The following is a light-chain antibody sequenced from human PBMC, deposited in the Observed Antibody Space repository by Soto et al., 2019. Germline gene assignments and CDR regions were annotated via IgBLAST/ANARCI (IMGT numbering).Light chain of an antibody. CDR1: SSNIGAGYD. Sequence: QSVLTQPPSVSGAPGQRVTISCTGSSSNIGAGYDVHWYQHLPGTAPKLLIYGDSNRPSGVPDRFSGSKSGTSASLAITGLQAEDGADYYCQSYDSSLSGVVFGGGTKLT. CDR3: QSYDSSLSGVV. V-gene: IGLV1-40*01. CDR2: GDS. J-gene: IGLJ2*01.